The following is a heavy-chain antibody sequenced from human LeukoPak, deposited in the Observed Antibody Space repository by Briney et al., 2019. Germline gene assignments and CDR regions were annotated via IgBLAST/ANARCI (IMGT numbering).Heavy chain of an antibody. J-gene: IGHJ4*02. V-gene: IGHV3-7*01. CDR1: GSIFSRHW. CDR3: ARVFCSSTNCYRGGPFDY. CDR2: IKQDDSEI. D-gene: IGHD2-2*02. Sequence: GGSLRLSCAASGSIFSRHWMSWVRQAPGKGLEWVASIKQDDSEIYFVDSVKGRFTISRDNAKNSLFLQMNSLRAEDTAVYYCARVFCSSTNCYRGGPFDYWGQGTLVTVSS.